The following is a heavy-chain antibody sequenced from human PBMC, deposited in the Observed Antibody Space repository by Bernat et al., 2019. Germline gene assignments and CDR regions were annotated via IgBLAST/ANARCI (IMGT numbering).Heavy chain of an antibody. V-gene: IGHV3-23*01. CDR1: GFTFSNYA. Sequence: EVQLLESGGGLVQPGGSLRLSCAASGFTFSNYAMTWVRQAPGKGLEWVSAVSSSGGSTYYADSVKGRFTISRDNSKNTLYLQMNSLRAEDTAVYYCAKDGGEQQLVRPFDYWGQGTLVTVSS. J-gene: IGHJ4*02. CDR2: VSSSGGST. CDR3: AKDGGEQQLVRPFDY. D-gene: IGHD6-13*01.